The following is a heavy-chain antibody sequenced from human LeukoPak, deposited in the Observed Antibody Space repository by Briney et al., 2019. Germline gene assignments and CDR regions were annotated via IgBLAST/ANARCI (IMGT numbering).Heavy chain of an antibody. CDR3: ARGGGSIGWYAY. J-gene: IGHJ4*02. CDR1: GFTFNNYW. CDR2: IKQDGSEK. V-gene: IGHV3-7*01. Sequence: GGSLRLSCAASGFTFNNYWMSWVRQAPGKGLEGVANIKQDGSEKYFVDSVKGRFTISRDNAKNSLYLQMSSLRAEDTAVYYCARGGGSIGWYAYWGQGTLVTVSS. D-gene: IGHD6-19*01.